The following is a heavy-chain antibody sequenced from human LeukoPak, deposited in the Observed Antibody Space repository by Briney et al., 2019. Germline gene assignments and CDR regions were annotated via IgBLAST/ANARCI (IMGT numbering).Heavy chain of an antibody. V-gene: IGHV1-18*01. CDR1: GYTFTSFG. CDR3: ARNYTSGGIDY. D-gene: IGHD6-19*01. Sequence: APVKVSCKTSGYTFTSFGLSWVRQAPGQGLEWMGWISTHNGYTIYAQKLQGRVTMTRDTSTSTAYMELRSLRSDDTAVYYCARNYTSGGIDYWGQGTLVIVSS. CDR2: ISTHNGYT. J-gene: IGHJ4*02.